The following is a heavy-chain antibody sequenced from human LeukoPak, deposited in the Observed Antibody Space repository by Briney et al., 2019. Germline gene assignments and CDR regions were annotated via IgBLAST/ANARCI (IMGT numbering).Heavy chain of an antibody. D-gene: IGHD2-8*01. V-gene: IGHV3-21*01. CDR1: GFTFSSYS. CDR2: ISSSSSYI. Sequence: GGSLRLSCAASGFTFSSYSMNWVRQAPGKGLEWVSSISSSSSYIYYADSVKGRFTIPRDNAKNSLYLQMNSLRAEDTAVYYCARDGYCTNGVCYIFDYWGQGTLVTVSS. CDR3: ARDGYCTNGVCYIFDY. J-gene: IGHJ4*02.